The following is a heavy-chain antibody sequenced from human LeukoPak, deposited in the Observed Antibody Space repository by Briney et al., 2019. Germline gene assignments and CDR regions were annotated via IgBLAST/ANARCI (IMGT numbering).Heavy chain of an antibody. J-gene: IGHJ3*02. CDR1: GFTFSSYA. V-gene: IGHV3-23*01. CDR3: AKGRDAFDI. CDR2: ISGSGGST. Sequence: PGGSLRLSCAASGFTFSSYAMSWVCQAPGKGLEWVSAISGSGGSTYYADSVKGRFTISRENSKKTLDLQMDSLRAEDTAVYYCAKGRDAFDIWGQGTMVTVSS.